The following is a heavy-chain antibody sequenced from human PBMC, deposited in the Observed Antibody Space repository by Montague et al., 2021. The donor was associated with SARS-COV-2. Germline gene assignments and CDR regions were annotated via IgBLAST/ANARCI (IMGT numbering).Heavy chain of an antibody. CDR1: DVSTSAHF. D-gene: IGHD6-13*01. J-gene: IGHJ6*02. V-gene: IGHV4-59*11. Sequence: SETLSLTCTVSDVSTSAHFWSWIRQSPGKGLEWIGYISYSGSTKYSPSLTSRVTISLGSSRKHLSLELRSVTAADTAVYYCAREQQLAPGGCGVDAWGRGTTVIVTS. CDR2: ISYSGST. CDR3: AREQQLAPGGCGVDA.